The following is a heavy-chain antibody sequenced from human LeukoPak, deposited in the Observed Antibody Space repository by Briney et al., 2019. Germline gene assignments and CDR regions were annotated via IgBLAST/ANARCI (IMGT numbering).Heavy chain of an antibody. D-gene: IGHD5-24*01. CDR3: AGDGDGYNFGRFDY. V-gene: IGHV1-69*13. Sequence: GASVKVSCKASGGTFSSYAISWVRQAPGQGLEWMGGIIPIFGTANYAQKFQGRVTITADESTSTAYMELSSLRSEDTAVYYCAGDGDGYNFGRFDYWGQGTLVTVSS. J-gene: IGHJ4*02. CDR1: GGTFSSYA. CDR2: IIPIFGTA.